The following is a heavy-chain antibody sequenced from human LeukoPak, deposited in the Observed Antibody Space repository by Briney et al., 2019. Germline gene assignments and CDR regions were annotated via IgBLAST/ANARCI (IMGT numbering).Heavy chain of an antibody. Sequence: SETLSLTCAVYGGSFSGYYWSWIRQPPGKGLGWIGEINHSGSTNYNPSLKSRVTISVDTSKNQFSLKLSSVTAADTAVYYCAREPLWFGESVYGMDVWGKGTTVTVSS. CDR1: GGSFSGYY. D-gene: IGHD3-10*01. CDR2: INHSGST. V-gene: IGHV4-34*01. CDR3: AREPLWFGESVYGMDV. J-gene: IGHJ6*04.